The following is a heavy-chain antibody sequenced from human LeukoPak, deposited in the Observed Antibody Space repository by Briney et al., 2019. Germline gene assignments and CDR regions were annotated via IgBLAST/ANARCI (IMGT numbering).Heavy chain of an antibody. Sequence: SVKVSCKASGGTFSSYAISWVRQAPGQGLEWMGGIIPIFGTANYAQKFQGRATITADKSTSTAYMELSSLRSEDTAVYYCARDYGSGCLLGYWGQGTLVTVSS. D-gene: IGHD3-10*01. CDR2: IIPIFGTA. J-gene: IGHJ4*02. CDR1: GGTFSSYA. CDR3: ARDYGSGCLLGY. V-gene: IGHV1-69*06.